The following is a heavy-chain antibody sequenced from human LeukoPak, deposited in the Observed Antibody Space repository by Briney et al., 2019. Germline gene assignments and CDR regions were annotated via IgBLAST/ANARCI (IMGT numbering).Heavy chain of an antibody. Sequence: KPSETLSLTCSVSGGSINSYYWTWIRQPPGKGLEWIGYIFYSGSTRYNPSFKSRVTMSVDTFKNQVALKLTSVTATDTAVYYCARHASAMAAPDYWGQGTLVTASS. V-gene: IGHV4-59*08. CDR1: GGSINSYY. D-gene: IGHD6-19*01. CDR3: ARHASAMAAPDY. J-gene: IGHJ4*02. CDR2: IFYSGST.